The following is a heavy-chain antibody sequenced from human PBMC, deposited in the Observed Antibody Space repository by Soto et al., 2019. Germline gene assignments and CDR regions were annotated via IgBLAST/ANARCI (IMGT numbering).Heavy chain of an antibody. CDR3: ARMRTWLQSFDY. Sequence: SGPTLVNPTQALTLTCTFSGVSLSTSGMCVSWIRQPPGNALEWLALIDWADDKYYSTSLKTRLTISKDTSKNQVVLTMTNMDPVDTATYYCARMRTWLQSFDYWGQGTLVTVSS. CDR1: GVSLSTSGMC. V-gene: IGHV2-70*01. J-gene: IGHJ4*02. CDR2: IDWADDK. D-gene: IGHD4-4*01.